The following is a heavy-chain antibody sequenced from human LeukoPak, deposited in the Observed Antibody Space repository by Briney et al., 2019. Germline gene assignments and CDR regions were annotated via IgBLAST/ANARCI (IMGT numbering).Heavy chain of an antibody. J-gene: IGHJ4*02. V-gene: IGHV3-74*01. D-gene: IGHD4-23*01. CDR2: IASDGRST. Sequence: GGSLRLSCAASGFTFSSYWMNWVRHAPGKGLVWVSRIASDGRSTTYAYSVKGRFSISRDNAKNPLYLQMNSLRVGDTAVYYCAGGRPHGNDYWGQGTLVTVSS. CDR1: GFTFSSYW. CDR3: AGGRPHGNDY.